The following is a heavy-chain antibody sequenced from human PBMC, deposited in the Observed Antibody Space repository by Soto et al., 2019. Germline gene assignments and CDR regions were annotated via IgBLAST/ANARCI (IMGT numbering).Heavy chain of an antibody. CDR1: GFTFSSYS. CDR2: ISSSSSYI. V-gene: IGHV3-21*01. D-gene: IGHD6-19*01. J-gene: IGHJ4*02. Sequence: SGGSLRLSCAASGFTFSSYSMNWVRQAPGKGLEWVSSISSSSSYIYYADSVKGRFTISRDNAKNSLYLQMNSLRAEDTAVYYCATGYSSGWFKGAYWGQGTLVTVSS. CDR3: ATGYSSGWFKGAY.